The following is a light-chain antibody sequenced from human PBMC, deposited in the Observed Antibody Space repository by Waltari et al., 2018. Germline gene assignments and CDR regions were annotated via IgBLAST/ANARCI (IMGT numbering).Light chain of an antibody. CDR3: QQYDISPHT. CDR1: QTVRATY. CDR2: DTS. Sequence: EILFTQSPASLSLSAAERPSLACRASQTVRATYLAWYQQKPGQAPTLVIHDTSSRATGIPDRFSGSGSGTDFSLTISSLEPEDFAVYYCQQYDISPHTFGGGTKVETK. V-gene: IGKV3-20*01. J-gene: IGKJ4*01.